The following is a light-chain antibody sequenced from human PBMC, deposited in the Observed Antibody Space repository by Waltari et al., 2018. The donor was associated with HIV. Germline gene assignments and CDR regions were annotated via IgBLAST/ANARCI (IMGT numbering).Light chain of an antibody. CDR2: DAN. Sequence: QSALTQPASVSASLGQSITISCITNSTDFTTYDSVSWYQHHPGKAPQLVIYDANVLPSGAPFRFSGSKSGNTSSLIISDVQPEDEAHYYCSSYFSPGGLVFGGGTKLTVL. J-gene: IGLJ3*02. CDR3: SSYFSPGGLV. V-gene: IGLV2-14*01. CDR1: STDFTTYDS.